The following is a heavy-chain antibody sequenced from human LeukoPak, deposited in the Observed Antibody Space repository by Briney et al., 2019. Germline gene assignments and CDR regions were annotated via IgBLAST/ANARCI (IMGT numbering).Heavy chain of an antibody. J-gene: IGHJ4*02. V-gene: IGHV3-23*01. CDR2: ISGSGGST. Sequence: GGSLRLSCAASGFTFSSYWMSWVRQAPGKGLEWVSAISGSGGSTYYADSVKGRFTISRDNSKNTLYPQMNSLRAEDTAVYYCAKAHPVYCSSTSCSYFDYWGQGTLVTVSS. CDR3: AKAHPVYCSSTSCSYFDY. CDR1: GFTFSSYW. D-gene: IGHD2-2*01.